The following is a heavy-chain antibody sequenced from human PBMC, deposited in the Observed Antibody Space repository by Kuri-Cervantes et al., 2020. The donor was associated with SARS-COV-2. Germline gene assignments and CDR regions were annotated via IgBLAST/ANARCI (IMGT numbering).Heavy chain of an antibody. CDR1: GGSFSGYY. Sequence: SQTLSLTCAVYGGSFSGYYWSWIRQPPGKGLKWIGEINHSGSTNYNPSLKSRVTISVDTSKNQFSLKLSSVTAADTAVYYCARGRDKRYSSGSYYYYGMDVWGQGTTVTVSS. D-gene: IGHD6-19*01. CDR3: ARGRDKRYSSGSYYYYGMDV. V-gene: IGHV4-34*01. J-gene: IGHJ6*02. CDR2: INHSGST.